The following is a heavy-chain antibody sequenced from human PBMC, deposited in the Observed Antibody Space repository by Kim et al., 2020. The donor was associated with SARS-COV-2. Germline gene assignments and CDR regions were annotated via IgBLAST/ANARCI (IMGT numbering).Heavy chain of an antibody. CDR2: IYTGATT. D-gene: IGHD2-21*02. V-gene: IGHV3-53*01. J-gene: IGHJ6*02. CDR3: ARLGPVTANYYYGMDV. Sequence: GGSLRLSCAPSGFIVSNTYLSWVRQAPGKGLEWVSVIYTGATTYYADSVKGRFTISRDNSRNTVYLQMNSLRADDTAVYYCARLGPVTANYYYGMDVLG. CDR1: GFIVSNTY.